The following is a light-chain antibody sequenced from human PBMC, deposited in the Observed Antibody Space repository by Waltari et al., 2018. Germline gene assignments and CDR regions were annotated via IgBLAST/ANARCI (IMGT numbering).Light chain of an antibody. CDR1: RGHSNYA. CDR2: LNSDGSQ. Sequence: QLVLTQSPSASASLGASVKLTCTLSRGHSNYAIAWHQQQPKKGTRYFMKLNSDGSQTKGDGIPDRFSGSSSGAERILTISSLQSEDEGDYYCQTWDTDIHVVFGGGTSLTVL. J-gene: IGLJ2*01. V-gene: IGLV4-69*01. CDR3: QTWDTDIHVV.